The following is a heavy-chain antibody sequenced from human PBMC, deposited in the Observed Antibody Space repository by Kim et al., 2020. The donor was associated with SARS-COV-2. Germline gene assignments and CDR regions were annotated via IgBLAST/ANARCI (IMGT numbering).Heavy chain of an antibody. CDR1: GFTFSNYW. D-gene: IGHD1-26*01. J-gene: IGHJ5*02. Sequence: GGSLRLPCAASGFTFSNYWMTWVRQTPGKGLEWVASIKHDGSGQYYVDSLKGRFTISRDNAKNSLYLQMNSLRAEDTALYHCARGAGSSVFDPWGQGTLVTVSS. CDR2: IKHDGSGQ. CDR3: ARGAGSSVFDP. V-gene: IGHV3-7*01.